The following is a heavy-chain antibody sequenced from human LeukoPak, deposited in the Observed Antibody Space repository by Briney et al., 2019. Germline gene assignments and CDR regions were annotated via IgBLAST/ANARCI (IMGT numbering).Heavy chain of an antibody. CDR2: IYSGGST. J-gene: IGHJ4*02. CDR1: GFTVSSNY. D-gene: IGHD6-6*01. CDR3: AREYSSSSGDY. Sequence: GGSLRLSCAASGFTVSSNYMSWVRQAPGKGLKWVSVIYSGGSTYYADSVKGRFTISRDNSKNTLYLQMNSLRAEDTAVYYCAREYSSSSGDYWGQGTLVTVSS. V-gene: IGHV3-66*01.